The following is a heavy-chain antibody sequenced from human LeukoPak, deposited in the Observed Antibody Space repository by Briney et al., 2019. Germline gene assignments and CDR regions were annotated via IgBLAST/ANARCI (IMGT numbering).Heavy chain of an antibody. V-gene: IGHV1-2*02. Sequence: GASVTVSCKASGYTFTGYYMHWVRQAPGQGLEWVGWINPNSGGTNYSKKFQSSVNMTRDTSISTAYMELSRQRSDDTAVYYCARGGPGYCSGGSCYSDYYYMDVWGKGTTVTVSS. CDR1: GYTFTGYY. J-gene: IGHJ6*03. CDR2: INPNSGGT. CDR3: ARGGPGYCSGGSCYSDYYYMDV. D-gene: IGHD2-15*01.